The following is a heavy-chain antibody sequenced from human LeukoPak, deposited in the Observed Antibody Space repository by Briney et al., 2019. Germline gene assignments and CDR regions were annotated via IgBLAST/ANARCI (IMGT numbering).Heavy chain of an antibody. CDR1: GFTFSGAW. D-gene: IGHD6-19*01. CDR3: AKESAIAVAALDY. J-gene: IGHJ4*02. CDR2: ISYDGSNK. V-gene: IGHV3-30*18. Sequence: GGSLRLSCAPSGFTFSGAWMHWVRQAPGKGLEWVAVISYDGSNKYYADSVKGRFTISRDNSKNTLYLQMNSLRAEDTAVYYCAKESAIAVAALDYWGQGTLVTVSS.